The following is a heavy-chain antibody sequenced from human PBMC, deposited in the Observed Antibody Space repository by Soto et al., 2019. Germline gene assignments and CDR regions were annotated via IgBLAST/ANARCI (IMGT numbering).Heavy chain of an antibody. V-gene: IGHV1-8*01. CDR2: MNPNSGNT. D-gene: IGHD2-15*01. Sequence: ASVKVSCKASGYTFTSYDINWVRQATGQGLERMGWMNPNSGNTGYAQKFQGRVTMTRNTSISTAYMELSSLRSGDTAVYYCARGEYCSGGSCYSWYYYYYMDVWGKGTTVTVSS. J-gene: IGHJ6*03. CDR3: ARGEYCSGGSCYSWYYYYYMDV. CDR1: GYTFTSYD.